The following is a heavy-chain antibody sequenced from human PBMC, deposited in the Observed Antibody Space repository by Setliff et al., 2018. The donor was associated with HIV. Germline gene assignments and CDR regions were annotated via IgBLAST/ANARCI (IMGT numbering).Heavy chain of an antibody. J-gene: IGHJ3*02. CDR1: GYTFINYG. V-gene: IGHV1-18*04. CDR2: INTYNGNT. Sequence: ASVKVSCKASGYTFINYGINWLRQAPGQGLEWMGWINTYNGNTNYAQKLQGRVTMTTDTSTSTAYLELRSLRSDDTAVYYCARGGCSGGSCYKNDAFDIWGQGTMVTVSS. D-gene: IGHD2-15*01. CDR3: ARGGCSGGSCYKNDAFDI.